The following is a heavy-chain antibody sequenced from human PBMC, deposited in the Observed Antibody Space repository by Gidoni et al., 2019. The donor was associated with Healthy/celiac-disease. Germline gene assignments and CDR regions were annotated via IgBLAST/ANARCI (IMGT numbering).Heavy chain of an antibody. J-gene: IGHJ4*02. CDR2: ISAYNGNT. CDR3: ARDVPTVTKGDY. D-gene: IGHD4-17*01. V-gene: IGHV1-18*01. Sequence: QGQLVKSGAEVKKPGASVKVSCKPSGYTFTSYGSSLVRQATGQGLEWMGWISAYNGNTNYAQKLQGRVTMTTDTSTSTVYMELRSLRSDDTAVYYCARDVPTVTKGDYWGQGTLVTVSS. CDR1: GYTFTSYG.